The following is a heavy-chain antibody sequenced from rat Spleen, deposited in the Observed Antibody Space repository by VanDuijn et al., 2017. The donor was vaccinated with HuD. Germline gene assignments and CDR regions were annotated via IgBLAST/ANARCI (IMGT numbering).Heavy chain of an antibody. J-gene: IGHJ2*01. CDR1: GFTFSDYG. V-gene: IGHV5S13*01. Sequence: EVQLVESGGGLVQPGRSLKLSCAASGFTFSDYGMAWVRQAPTKGLEWVASMNTGGDKTYYRDSVKGRFTISRDNAKSTLYLQMNSLRSEDTATYYWARHGPPYYGHNRGFDYWGQGVMVTVSS. CDR2: MNTGGDKT. D-gene: IGHD1-9*01. CDR3: ARHGPPYYGHNRGFDY.